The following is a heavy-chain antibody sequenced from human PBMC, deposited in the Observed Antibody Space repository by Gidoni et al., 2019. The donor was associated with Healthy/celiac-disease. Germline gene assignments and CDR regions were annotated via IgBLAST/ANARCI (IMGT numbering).Heavy chain of an antibody. CDR1: GYSFTSYW. CDR3: ARLRWELLEEQNFDY. D-gene: IGHD1-26*01. CDR2: IDPSDSYT. J-gene: IGHJ4*02. V-gene: IGHV5-10-1*03. Sequence: EVQLVPCGAAVKKPGEYLRISGKGSGYSFTSYWLSWVRQMPGKGLEWMGRIDPSDSYTNYSPSFQGHVTISADKSISTAYLQWSSLKASDTAMYYCARLRWELLEEQNFDYWGQGTLVTVSS.